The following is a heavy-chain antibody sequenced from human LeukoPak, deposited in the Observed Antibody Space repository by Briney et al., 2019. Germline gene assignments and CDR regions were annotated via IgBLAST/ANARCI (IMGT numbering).Heavy chain of an antibody. Sequence: ASVKVSCKASGGTFSSYAISWVRQAPGQGLEWMGGIIPIFGTANYAQKFQGRVTITADESTSTAYMELSSLRSEDTAVYYCAITVDIVDAVAGHFDYWGQGTLVTVSS. D-gene: IGHD5-12*01. J-gene: IGHJ4*02. V-gene: IGHV1-69*13. CDR3: AITVDIVDAVAGHFDY. CDR1: GGTFSSYA. CDR2: IIPIFGTA.